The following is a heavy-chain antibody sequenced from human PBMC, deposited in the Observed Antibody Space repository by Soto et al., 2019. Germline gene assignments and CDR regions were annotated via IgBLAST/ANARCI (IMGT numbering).Heavy chain of an antibody. CDR3: AREVYYYYYYMDV. CDR2: IKQDGSEK. Sequence: GGSLRLSCAASGFTFSSYWMSWVRQAPGKGLEWVANIKQDGSEKYYVDSVKGRFTISRDNAKNSLYLQMNSLRAEDTAVYYCAREVYYYYYYMDVWGKGTTVTVSS. V-gene: IGHV3-7*01. J-gene: IGHJ6*03. CDR1: GFTFSSYW.